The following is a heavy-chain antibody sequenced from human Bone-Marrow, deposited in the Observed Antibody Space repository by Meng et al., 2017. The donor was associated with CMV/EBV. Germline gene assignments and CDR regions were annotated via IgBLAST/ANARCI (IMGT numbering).Heavy chain of an antibody. J-gene: IGHJ5*02. CDR2: IYSGGST. V-gene: IGHV3-53*05. CDR3: ARDYYDSSGYYASHH. CDR1: GFTVSSNY. D-gene: IGHD3-22*01. Sequence: GESLKISCAASGFTVSSNYMSWVRQAPGKGLEWVSVIYSGGSTYYADSVKGRFTISRDNSKNTLYLQMNSLRSEDTAVYYCARDYYDSSGYYASHHWGQGALVTVYS.